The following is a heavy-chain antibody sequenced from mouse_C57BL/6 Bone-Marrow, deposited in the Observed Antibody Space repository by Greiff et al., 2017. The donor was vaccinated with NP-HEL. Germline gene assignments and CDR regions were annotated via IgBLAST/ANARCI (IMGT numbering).Heavy chain of an antibody. CDR3: ARYGSLYYFDY. Sequence: VQLVESGPELVKPGASVKISCKASGYAFSSSWMNWVKQRPGKGLEWIGRIYPGDGDTNYNGKFKGKATLTADKSSSTAYMQLSSLTSEDSAVYFCARYGSLYYFDYWGQGTTLTVSS. CDR1: GYAFSSSW. D-gene: IGHD1-1*01. V-gene: IGHV1-82*01. CDR2: IYPGDGDT. J-gene: IGHJ2*01.